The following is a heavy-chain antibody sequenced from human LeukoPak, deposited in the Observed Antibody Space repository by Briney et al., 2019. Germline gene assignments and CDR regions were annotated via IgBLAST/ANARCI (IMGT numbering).Heavy chain of an antibody. V-gene: IGHV3-66*01. CDR1: GFTVSNNY. Sequence: QPGGSLRLSCAASGFTVSNNYMSWVRQAPGKGLEWVSVIYSGGTTYYADSVKGRFTISRDNSKNTLYLLMNSLRAEDTAVYYCARGGYCSGGNGYGYFDYWDQGTLVTVSS. J-gene: IGHJ4*02. CDR3: ARGGYCSGGNGYGYFDY. D-gene: IGHD2-15*01. CDR2: IYSGGTT.